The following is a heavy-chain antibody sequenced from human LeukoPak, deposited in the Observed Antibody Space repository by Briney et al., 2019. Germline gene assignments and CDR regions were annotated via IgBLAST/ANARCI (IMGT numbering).Heavy chain of an antibody. CDR2: IYYSGST. V-gene: IGHV4-30-4*01. D-gene: IGHD4-17*01. CDR3: ARFFKGGDYGDYSDY. J-gene: IGHJ4*02. Sequence: SETLSLTCTVSGGSISSGDYYWSWIRQPPGKGLEWIGYIYYSGSTYYNPSLKSRVTISVDTSKNQFSLKLSSVTAADTAVYYCARFFKGGDYGDYSDYWGQGTLVTVSS. CDR1: GGSISSGDYY.